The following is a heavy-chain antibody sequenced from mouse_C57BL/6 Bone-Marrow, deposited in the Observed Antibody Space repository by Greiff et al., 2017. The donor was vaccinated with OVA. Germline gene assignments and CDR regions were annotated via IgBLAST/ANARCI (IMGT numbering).Heavy chain of an antibody. V-gene: IGHV5-4*03. D-gene: IGHD2-4*01. J-gene: IGHJ2*01. CDR2: ISDGGSYT. CDR1: GFTFSSYA. Sequence: EVNLVESGGGLVKPGGSLKLSCAASGFTFSSYAMSWVRQTPEKRLEWVATISDGGSYTYYPDNVKGRFTISRDNAKNNLYLQMSHLKSEDTAMYYCARGDYDYDVGYWGKGTTLTVSS. CDR3: ARGDYDYDVGY.